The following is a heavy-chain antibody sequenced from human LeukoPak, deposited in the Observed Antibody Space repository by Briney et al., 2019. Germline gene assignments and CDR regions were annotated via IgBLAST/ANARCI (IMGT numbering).Heavy chain of an antibody. D-gene: IGHD3-9*01. V-gene: IGHV3-7*04. CDR2: IKQDGSEK. J-gene: IGHJ4*02. Sequence: PGGSLRLSCAASGFTFSSYWMSWVRQAPGKGLEWVANIKQDGSEKYYVDSVKGRFTISRDNAKNSLYLQMNSLRAEDTAVYYCARVFDWLLFLCDYWGQGTLVTVSS. CDR3: ARVFDWLLFLCDY. CDR1: GFTFSSYW.